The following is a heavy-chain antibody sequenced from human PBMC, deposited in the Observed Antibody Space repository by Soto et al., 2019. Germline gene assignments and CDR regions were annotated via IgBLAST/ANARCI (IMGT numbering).Heavy chain of an antibody. CDR2: MNPNSGNT. CDR3: ARGLKGERLDAFDI. D-gene: IGHD1-1*01. V-gene: IGHV1-8*01. J-gene: IGHJ3*02. Sequence: ASVKVSCKASGYTFTSYDINWVRQATGQGLEWMGWMNPNSGNTGYAQKFQGRVNMTRNTSISTAYMELSSLRSEDTAVYYCARGLKGERLDAFDIWGQGTMVTVSS. CDR1: GYTFTSYD.